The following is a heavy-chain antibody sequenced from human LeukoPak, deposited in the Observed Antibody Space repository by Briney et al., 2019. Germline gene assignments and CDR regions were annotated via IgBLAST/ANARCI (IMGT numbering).Heavy chain of an antibody. CDR3: ARDPAGFGEFLTTDY. V-gene: IGHV1-2*02. D-gene: IGHD3-10*01. Sequence: ASVKVSCKASGYIFTGYYMHWVRQAHGQGLEWMGWINPNSGSTNYAQKFQGRVTMTRDTSISTAYMELSRLRSDDTAVYYCARDPAGFGEFLTTDYWGQGTLVTVSS. CDR2: INPNSGST. CDR1: GYIFTGYY. J-gene: IGHJ4*02.